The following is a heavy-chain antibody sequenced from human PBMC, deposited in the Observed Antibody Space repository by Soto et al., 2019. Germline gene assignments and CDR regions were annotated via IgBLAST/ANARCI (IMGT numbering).Heavy chain of an antibody. D-gene: IGHD3-22*01. J-gene: IGHJ3*02. CDR1: GFSFGTYV. Sequence: EVQLLESGGGMVEPRGSLKLSCAASGFSFGTYVMNWVRQAPGKGLAWVSGISGSGGRVYSADSVKGRFTISRDNSRNTLYLQMNSLRAEDTAIYYCAMTRLYDTGTNDYHRDALDIWGQGTQVTVSS. CDR3: AMTRLYDTGTNDYHRDALDI. V-gene: IGHV3-23*01. CDR2: ISGSGGRV.